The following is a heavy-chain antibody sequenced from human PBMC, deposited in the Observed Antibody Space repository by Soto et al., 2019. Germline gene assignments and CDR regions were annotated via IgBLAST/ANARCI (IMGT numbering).Heavy chain of an antibody. CDR2: ISYDGSNK. D-gene: IGHD2-8*01. J-gene: IGHJ4*02. V-gene: IGHV3-30-3*01. CDR3: ARNPTDAGFDS. CDR1: GFTLSSYT. Sequence: VQLVESGGGVVQPGRSLRLSCAASGFTLSSYTIHWVRQAPGKGLEWVAVISYDGSNKYYAHSVKGRFTISRDNSKNPLNLQMNSLRAEDTAVYYCARNPTDAGFDSWGQGTLVTVSS.